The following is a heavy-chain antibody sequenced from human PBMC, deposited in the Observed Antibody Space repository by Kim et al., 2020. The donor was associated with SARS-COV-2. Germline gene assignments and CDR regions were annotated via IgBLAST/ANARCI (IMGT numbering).Heavy chain of an antibody. V-gene: IGHV4-34*01. D-gene: IGHD3-3*01. CDR3: ARGRAGVVPSPVLGLGPYYDYFMVDV. CDR2: ITHSGSV. J-gene: IGHJ6*02. CDR1: GGSFSGLH. Sequence: SETLSLTCAVYGGSFSGLHWSWIRQSPGKGLEWLGDITHSGSVNYTPSLKSRVTISIDTSKNQFSLRLTSVTAADTGSYYCARGRAGVVPSPVLGLGPYYDYFMVDVWGRGTAVTVSS.